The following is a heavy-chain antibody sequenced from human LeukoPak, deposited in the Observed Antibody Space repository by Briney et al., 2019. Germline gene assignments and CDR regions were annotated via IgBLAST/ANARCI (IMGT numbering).Heavy chain of an antibody. D-gene: IGHD2-21*01. V-gene: IGHV4-39*07. CDR1: GGSISSSSYY. Sequence: SETLSLTCTVSGGSISSSSYYWGWIRQPPGKGLEWIGSIYYSGSTYYNPSLKSRVTISVDTPKNQFSLKLSSVTAADTAVYYCARAIRVRVRDAFDIWGQGTMVTVSS. J-gene: IGHJ3*02. CDR3: ARAIRVRVRDAFDI. CDR2: IYYSGST.